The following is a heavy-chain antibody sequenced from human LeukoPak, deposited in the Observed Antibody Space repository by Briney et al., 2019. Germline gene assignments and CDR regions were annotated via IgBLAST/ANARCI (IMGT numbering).Heavy chain of an antibody. V-gene: IGHV4-39*01. D-gene: IGHD3-3*01. J-gene: IGHJ4*02. CDR1: GGSISSSSYY. CDR3: ARRGRHYDFWSGYYKRKGYFDY. CDR2: IYYSGST. Sequence: SETLSLTCTVSGGSISSSSYYWGWIRQPPGEGLEWIGSIYYSGSTYYNPSLKSRVTISVDTSKNQFSLKLSSVTAADTAVYYCARRGRHYDFWSGYYKRKGYFDYWGQGTLVTVSS.